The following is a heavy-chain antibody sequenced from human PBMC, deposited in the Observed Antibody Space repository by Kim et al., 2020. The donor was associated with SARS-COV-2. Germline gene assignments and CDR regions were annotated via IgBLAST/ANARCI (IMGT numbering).Heavy chain of an antibody. V-gene: IGHV3-9*01. CDR2: ISWNSGSI. CDR1: GFTFDDYA. Sequence: GGSLRLSCAASGFTFDDYAMHWVRQAPGKGLEWVSGISWNSGSIGYADSVKGRFTISRDNAKNSLYLQMNSLRAEDTALYYCAKGTDYDFWSEGGMDVWGQGTTVTVSS. D-gene: IGHD3-3*01. J-gene: IGHJ6*02. CDR3: AKGTDYDFWSEGGMDV.